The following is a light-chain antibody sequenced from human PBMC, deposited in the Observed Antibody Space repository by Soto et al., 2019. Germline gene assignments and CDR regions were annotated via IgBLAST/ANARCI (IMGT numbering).Light chain of an antibody. CDR3: QKYGSSGT. Sequence: EIVLTQSPGTLSLSPGERATLSCRASQSVSSSYLAWYQQKPGQAPRLLIYGASSRATGIPDRFSGSGSGTDFTLTISRLEPEDFAVYYCQKYGSSGTFGQGTKADIK. J-gene: IGKJ1*01. V-gene: IGKV3-20*01. CDR1: QSVSSSY. CDR2: GAS.